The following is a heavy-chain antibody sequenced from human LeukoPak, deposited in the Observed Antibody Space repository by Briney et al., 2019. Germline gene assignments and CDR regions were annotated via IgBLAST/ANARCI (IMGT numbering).Heavy chain of an antibody. CDR3: ARGPDYYGSGSCFDY. J-gene: IGHJ4*02. Sequence: SQTLSLTCTVSGGSISSGSYYWSWIRQPAGKGLEWIGRIYTSGSTNYNPSLKSRVTISVDTSKNQFSLKLSSVTAADTAVYYCARGPDYYGSGSCFDYWGQGTLVTVSS. V-gene: IGHV4-61*02. CDR2: IYTSGST. D-gene: IGHD3-10*01. CDR1: GGSISSGSYY.